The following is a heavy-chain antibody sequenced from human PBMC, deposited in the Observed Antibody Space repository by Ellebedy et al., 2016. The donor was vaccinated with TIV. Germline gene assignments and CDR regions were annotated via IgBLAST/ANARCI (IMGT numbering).Heavy chain of an antibody. CDR1: GGTFSSYA. Sequence: SVKVSXXASGGTFSSYAISWVRQAPGQGFEWMGGIIPIFGTANYAQKFQSRVTITADESTSTAYMELSSLRSEDTAVYYCARDLGYSYGPVGYYYGMDVWGQGTTVTVSS. CDR3: ARDLGYSYGPVGYYYGMDV. J-gene: IGHJ6*02. CDR2: IIPIFGTA. D-gene: IGHD5-18*01. V-gene: IGHV1-69*13.